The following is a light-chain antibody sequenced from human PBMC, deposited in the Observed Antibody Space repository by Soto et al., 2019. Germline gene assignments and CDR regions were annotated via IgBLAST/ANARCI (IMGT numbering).Light chain of an antibody. J-gene: IGKJ5*01. Sequence: EIVLTQSPATLSLSPGERATLSCRASQSVGSYLAWYQQKPGQAPRLLIYDASNRATGIPARFVGSGSGTDFTLTISSLEPEDFAVYYCQQRSNWPPITFGQGTRLEIK. CDR1: QSVGSY. CDR3: QQRSNWPPIT. CDR2: DAS. V-gene: IGKV3-11*01.